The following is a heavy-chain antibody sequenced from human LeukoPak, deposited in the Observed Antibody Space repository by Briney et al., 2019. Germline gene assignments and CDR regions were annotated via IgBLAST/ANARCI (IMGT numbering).Heavy chain of an antibody. V-gene: IGHV1-18*01. D-gene: IGHD3-16*02. J-gene: IGHJ4*02. CDR1: GYTFTSYG. CDR2: ISAYNGNT. Sequence: ASVKVSCKASGYTFTSYGISWVRQAPGQGLEWMGWISAYNGNTNYAQKLQGRVTMTTVTSTSTAYMELRSLRSDDTAVYYCAREPITFGGVIVNPFDYWGQGTLVPVSS. CDR3: AREPITFGGVIVNPFDY.